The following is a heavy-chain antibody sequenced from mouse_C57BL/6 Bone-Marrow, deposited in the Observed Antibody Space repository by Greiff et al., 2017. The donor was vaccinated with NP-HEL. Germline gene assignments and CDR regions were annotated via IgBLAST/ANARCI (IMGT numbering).Heavy chain of an antibody. V-gene: IGHV1-54*01. CDR2: INPGSGGT. J-gene: IGHJ2*01. CDR1: GYAFTNYL. CDR3: AMGHDY. Sequence: QVQLQQSGAELVRPGTSVKVSCKASGYAFTNYLIEWVKQRPGQGLEWFGVINPGSGGTNYNEKFKGKATLTADKSSSTAYMQLSSLTSEDSAVYFCAMGHDYWGQGTTLTVSS.